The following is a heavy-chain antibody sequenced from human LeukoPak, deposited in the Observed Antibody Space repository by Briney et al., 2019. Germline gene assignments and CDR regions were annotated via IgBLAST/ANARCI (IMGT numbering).Heavy chain of an antibody. V-gene: IGHV3-30*02. D-gene: IGHD3-22*01. CDR2: IRYDGSNK. CDR1: GFTFSSYG. Sequence: PGGSLRLSCAASGFTFSSYGMHWVRQAPGKGLEWVAFIRYDGSNKYYADSVKGRFTISRDNSKNTLYLQMNSLRAEDTAVYYCAKLHYDSSGYYSPDFDHWGQGTLVTVSS. J-gene: IGHJ4*02. CDR3: AKLHYDSSGYYSPDFDH.